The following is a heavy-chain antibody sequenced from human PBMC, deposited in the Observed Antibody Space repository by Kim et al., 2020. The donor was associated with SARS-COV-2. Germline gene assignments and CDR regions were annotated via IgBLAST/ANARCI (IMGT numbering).Heavy chain of an antibody. CDR1: GFIFENHI. Sequence: GGSLRLSCSASGFIFENHILHWVRQAPGTGLEYVSSISSNGGSTYYAPSVKGRFTISRDNSKNIVFLQMTSLRPEDTALYYCERANDILTASTFYFDYWGQGTQVSVSS. D-gene: IGHD3-9*01. CDR3: ERANDILTASTFYFDY. CDR2: ISSNGGST. V-gene: IGHV3-64D*06. J-gene: IGHJ4*02.